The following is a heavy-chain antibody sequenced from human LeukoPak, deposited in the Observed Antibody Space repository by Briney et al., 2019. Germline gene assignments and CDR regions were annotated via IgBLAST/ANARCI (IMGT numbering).Heavy chain of an antibody. CDR3: AKAYYSGTYAFDI. CDR1: GFTFSSYS. V-gene: IGHV3-21*04. J-gene: IGHJ3*02. CDR2: ISSSSSYI. Sequence: GGSLRLSCAASGFTFSSYSMNWVRQAPGKGLEWVSSISSSSSYIYYADSVKGRFTISRDNAKNSLYLQMNSLTADDTALYYCAKAYYSGTYAFDIWGQGTMVTVSS. D-gene: IGHD1-26*01.